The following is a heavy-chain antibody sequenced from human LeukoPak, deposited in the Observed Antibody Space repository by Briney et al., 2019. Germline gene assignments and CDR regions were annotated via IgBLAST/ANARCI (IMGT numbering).Heavy chain of an antibody. J-gene: IGHJ6*03. CDR2: ISGSGGST. CDR1: GFTFSSYA. Sequence: GGSLRLSCAASGFTFSSYAMSWVRQAPGKGLEWVSAISGSGGSTYCADSVKGRFTISRDNSKNTLYLQMNSLRAEDTAVYYCAKDQQYYDFWSGYGQESHYYYMDVWGKGTTVTVSS. D-gene: IGHD3-3*01. V-gene: IGHV3-23*01. CDR3: AKDQQYYDFWSGYGQESHYYYMDV.